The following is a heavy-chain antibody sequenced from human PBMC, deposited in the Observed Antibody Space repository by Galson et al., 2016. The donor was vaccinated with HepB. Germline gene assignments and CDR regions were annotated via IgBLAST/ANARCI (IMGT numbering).Heavy chain of an antibody. D-gene: IGHD2-21*02. J-gene: IGHJ4*02. V-gene: IGHV3-48*01. CDR3: VGGLR. CDR1: GFVFSNHS. Sequence: SLRLSCAGSGFVFSNHSMDWVRQPPGKGLEWISFISSSGDSIYYGDSVKGRFTISRYNAKNSLFLQMNSLRAEDTAIYYCVGGLRWGPGTLVTVSS. CDR2: ISSSGDSI.